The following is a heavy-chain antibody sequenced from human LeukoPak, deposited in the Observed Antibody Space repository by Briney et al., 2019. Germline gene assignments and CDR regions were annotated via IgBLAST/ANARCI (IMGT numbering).Heavy chain of an antibody. Sequence: GGSLRLSCAASGFTFSSYAMHWVRQAPGKGLEYVSAISSNGGSTYYANSVKGRFTISRDNSKNTLYLQMGSLRAEDMAVYYCARWRPLEPRLYIWGQGTMVTVSS. CDR1: GFTFSSYA. V-gene: IGHV3-64*01. CDR2: ISSNGGST. CDR3: ARWRPLEPRLYI. D-gene: IGHD1-1*01. J-gene: IGHJ3*02.